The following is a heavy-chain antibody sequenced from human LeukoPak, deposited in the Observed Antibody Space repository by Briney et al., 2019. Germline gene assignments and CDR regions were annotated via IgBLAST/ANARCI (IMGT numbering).Heavy chain of an antibody. CDR2: IKEDGSML. J-gene: IGHJ5*02. Sequence: PGGSLRLSCAASGFSFRTHWMSWVRQAPGKGPEWVAHIKEDGSMLSYVDSVTGRFTLSRDNPKNSVLLQMSTLRAEDTAVYYSARVVTWFDPWGQGSLFTVSS. CDR1: GFSFRTHW. CDR3: ARVVTWFDP. V-gene: IGHV3-7*04.